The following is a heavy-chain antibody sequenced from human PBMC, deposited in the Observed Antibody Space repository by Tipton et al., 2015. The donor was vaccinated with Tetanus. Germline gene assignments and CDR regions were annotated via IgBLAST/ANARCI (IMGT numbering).Heavy chain of an antibody. Sequence: TLSLTCTVSGSSISRSGHYWTWIRQPPGKEPEWVGYVYHSGATNYHPSLKSRLAISADTSKNQFSLNLRSVITADTAVYYCARANNEFPKKGPFDSWGQGSLVIVPS. CDR1: GSSISRSGHY. CDR3: ARANNEFPKKGPFDS. D-gene: IGHD1-1*01. CDR2: VYHSGAT. J-gene: IGHJ4*02. V-gene: IGHV4-61*08.